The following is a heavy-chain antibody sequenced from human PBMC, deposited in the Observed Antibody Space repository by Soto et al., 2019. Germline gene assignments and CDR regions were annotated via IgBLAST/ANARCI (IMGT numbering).Heavy chain of an antibody. D-gene: IGHD3-10*01. V-gene: IGHV3-33*01. J-gene: IGHJ3*02. Sequence: QVQLVESGGGVVQPGRSLRLSCAASGFTFSSYGMHWVRQAPGKGLEWVAVIWYDGSNKYYADSGKGRFTISRDNSKNTLYLQMNSLRAEDTAVYYCARDSGLLLWFGEPPGDAFDIWGQGTMVTVSS. CDR2: IWYDGSNK. CDR1: GFTFSSYG. CDR3: ARDSGLLLWFGEPPGDAFDI.